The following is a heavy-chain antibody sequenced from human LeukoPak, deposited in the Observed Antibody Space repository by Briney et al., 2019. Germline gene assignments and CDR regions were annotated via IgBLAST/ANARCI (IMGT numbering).Heavy chain of an antibody. D-gene: IGHD5-12*01. CDR1: GGSISSHC. CDR2: IYYSGST. Sequence: SSETLSLTCTVSGGSISSHCWSWIRQPPGKGLEWIGYIYYSGSTNYNPSLKSRVTISVDTSKNQFSLKLSSVTAADTAVYYCARDLGSSDDYWGQGTLVTVSS. CDR3: ARDLGSSDDY. V-gene: IGHV4-59*11. J-gene: IGHJ4*02.